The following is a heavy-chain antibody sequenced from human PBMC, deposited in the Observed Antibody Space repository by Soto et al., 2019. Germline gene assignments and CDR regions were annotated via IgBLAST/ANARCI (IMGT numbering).Heavy chain of an antibody. V-gene: IGHV3-30-3*01. CDR1: GFTFSSYA. J-gene: IGHJ4*02. Sequence: GGSLRLSCAASGFTFSSYAMHWVRQAPGKGLEWVALISYDGSNKYFGDSVKGRFTISRDNSKNTLYLQMNSLRAEDSAVYYCARDRASSFIGATATLFDYWGQGTLVTVSS. CDR2: ISYDGSNK. CDR3: ARDRASSFIGATATLFDY. D-gene: IGHD2-15*01.